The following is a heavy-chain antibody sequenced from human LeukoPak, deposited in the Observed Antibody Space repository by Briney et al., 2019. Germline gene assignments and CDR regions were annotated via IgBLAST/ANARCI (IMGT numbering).Heavy chain of an antibody. Sequence: ASVKVSCKASGGSLSSYSIGWVRQAPGQGLEWMGWINPNSGGTNYAQKFQGRVTMTRDTSISTAYMELSRLRSDDTAVYYCARSEVVVEGYFDYWGQVTLVTVSS. J-gene: IGHJ4*02. CDR3: ARSEVVVEGYFDY. V-gene: IGHV1-2*02. CDR1: GGSLSSYS. CDR2: INPNSGGT. D-gene: IGHD2-15*01.